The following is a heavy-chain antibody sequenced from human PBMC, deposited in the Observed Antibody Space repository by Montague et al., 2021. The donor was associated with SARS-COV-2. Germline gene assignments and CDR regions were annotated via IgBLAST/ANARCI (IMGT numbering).Heavy chain of an antibody. D-gene: IGHD6-19*01. J-gene: IGHJ6*02. V-gene: IGHV4-59*11. CDR3: ARNGGAAVPGLLLGMDI. CDR2: IYYLGTT. CDR1: GGSISGHY. Sequence: SETLSLTCIVSGGSISGHYWSWVRKTPEQGLGWIGFIYYLGTTNYNHSLKTRVTFSMDTSKNQLSLMLTSVTAADTGVYYCARNGGAAVPGLLLGMDIWGQGTTVTVSS.